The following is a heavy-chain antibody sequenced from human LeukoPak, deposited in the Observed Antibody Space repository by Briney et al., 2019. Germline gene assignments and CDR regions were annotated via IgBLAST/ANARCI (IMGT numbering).Heavy chain of an antibody. J-gene: IGHJ4*02. CDR1: GYTFTSYG. Sequence: ASVKVSCKASGYTFTSYGISWVRQAPGQGLEWMGWINAYHGNTNYAQKLQGRVTMTTDTSTSTAYMELRSLRSDDTAVYYCATTGGGGRLGELSTLDYWGQGTLVTVSS. D-gene: IGHD3-16*02. CDR3: ATTGGGGRLGELSTLDY. V-gene: IGHV1-18*04. CDR2: INAYHGNT.